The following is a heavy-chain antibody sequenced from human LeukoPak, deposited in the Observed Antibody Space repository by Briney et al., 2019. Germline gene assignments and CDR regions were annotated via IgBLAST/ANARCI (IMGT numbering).Heavy chain of an antibody. CDR1: GFTFNDCW. V-gene: IGHV3-7*01. J-gene: IGHJ4*02. Sequence: GGSLRLSCAASGFTFNDCWMSWVRQAPGEGLEWVANIRQDGGAKNYVDSVKGRFTISRDNAKKSLYLQMNSLRAEDTAVYYCAPPPIAATGNWGQGTLVTVSS. CDR3: APPPIAATGN. D-gene: IGHD6-13*01. CDR2: IRQDGGAK.